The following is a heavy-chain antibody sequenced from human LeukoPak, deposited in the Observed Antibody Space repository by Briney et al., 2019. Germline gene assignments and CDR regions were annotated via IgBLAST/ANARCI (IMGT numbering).Heavy chain of an antibody. Sequence: GGSLRLSCAASGFXFSDCYISWIRQAPGKGLEWVSYISSSSSYTNYADSVKGRFTISRDNAKNSLYLQMNSLRAEDTAIYYCARGSGAWSLNLWGQGTLVTVSS. CDR3: ARGSGAWSLNL. J-gene: IGHJ5*02. CDR2: ISSSSSYT. V-gene: IGHV3-11*05. CDR1: GFXFSDCY. D-gene: IGHD2-21*02.